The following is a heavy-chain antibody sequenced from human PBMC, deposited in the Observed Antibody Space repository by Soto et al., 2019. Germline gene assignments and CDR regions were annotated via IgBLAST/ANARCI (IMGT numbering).Heavy chain of an antibody. V-gene: IGHV3-33*01. CDR3: ARDLGAFNYGSAYFDY. CDR1: GFTFSTYG. Sequence: GGSLRLSCAPSGFTFSTYGMHWVRQAPGKGLEWVAVIWYDGSNQYYADSVKGRFTISRDNSKNMLYLQMNSLRAEDTAVYYCARDLGAFNYGSAYFDYWGQGTPVTVS. CDR2: IWYDGSNQ. D-gene: IGHD3-10*01. J-gene: IGHJ4*02.